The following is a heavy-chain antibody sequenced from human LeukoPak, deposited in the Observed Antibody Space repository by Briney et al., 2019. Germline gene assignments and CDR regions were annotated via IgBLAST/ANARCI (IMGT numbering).Heavy chain of an antibody. J-gene: IGHJ6*03. D-gene: IGHD3-10*01. Sequence: SVKVSCKASGGTFSSYAISWVRQAPGQGLEWMGGIIPIFGTANYAQKFQGRVTITTDESTSTAYMELSSLRPEDTAVYYCAREYVYGSGSPYYMDVWGKGTTVTVSS. CDR2: IIPIFGTA. CDR1: GGTFSSYA. CDR3: AREYVYGSGSPYYMDV. V-gene: IGHV1-69*05.